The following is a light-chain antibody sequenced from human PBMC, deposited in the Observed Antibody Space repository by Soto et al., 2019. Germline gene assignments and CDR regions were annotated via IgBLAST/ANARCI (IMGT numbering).Light chain of an antibody. CDR2: GAS. CDR1: QSVVTY. V-gene: IGKV1-39*01. CDR3: QQSYRSPYT. Sequence: DIQMTQSPSSLSASVGDTVTVTCRASQSVVTYLTWYQQKPGKAPELLIYGASSLQSGVPSRFSGSGSRSDFTLTIKGLQPEDFAAYYCQQSYRSPYTFGQGTKVDIK. J-gene: IGKJ2*01.